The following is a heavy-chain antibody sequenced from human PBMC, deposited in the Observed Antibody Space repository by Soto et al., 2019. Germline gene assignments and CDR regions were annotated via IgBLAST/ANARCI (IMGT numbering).Heavy chain of an antibody. Sequence: SETLSLTCTVSGVSISSYYWSWIRQPPGKGLEWIGYIYYSGSTNYNPSLKSRVTISVDTSKNQFSLKLNSVTAADTAVYCCARSYGSGLFDYWGQGTLVTVSS. V-gene: IGHV4-59*01. J-gene: IGHJ4*02. D-gene: IGHD3-10*01. CDR3: ARSYGSGLFDY. CDR1: GVSISSYY. CDR2: IYYSGST.